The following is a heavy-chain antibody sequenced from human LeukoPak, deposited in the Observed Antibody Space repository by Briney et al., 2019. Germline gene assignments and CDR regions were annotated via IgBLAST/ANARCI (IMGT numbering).Heavy chain of an antibody. J-gene: IGHJ6*02. CDR1: GGTFSNYA. V-gene: IGHV1-69*13. D-gene: IGHD3-10*01. CDR3: ARDFTRSGLFHNAYYYGMDV. CDR2: IIPIFGTA. Sequence: ASVKVSCKASGGTFSNYAISWVRQAPGQGLEWMGGIIPIFGTANYAQKFQGRVTITADESTSTAYMELSSLRSEDTAVYYCARDFTRSGLFHNAYYYGMDVWGQGTTVTVSS.